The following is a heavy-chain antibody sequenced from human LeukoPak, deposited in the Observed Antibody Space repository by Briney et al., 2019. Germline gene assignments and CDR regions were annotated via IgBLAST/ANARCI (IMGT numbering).Heavy chain of an antibody. V-gene: IGHV3-30*03. CDR3: AGTQGGYSFGPWA. CDR1: GFTFSSYG. J-gene: IGHJ5*02. Sequence: GGSLRLSCAASGFTFSSYGMHWVRQAPGKGLEWVAVISYDGSNKYYADSVKGRFTISRDNSKNTLYLQMNSLRAEDTAVYYCAGTQGGYSFGPWAWGQGTLVTVSS. CDR2: ISYDGSNK. D-gene: IGHD5-18*01.